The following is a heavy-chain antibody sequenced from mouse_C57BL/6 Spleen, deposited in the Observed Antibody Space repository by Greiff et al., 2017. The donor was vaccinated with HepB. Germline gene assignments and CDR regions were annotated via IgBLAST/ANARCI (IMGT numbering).Heavy chain of an antibody. D-gene: IGHD3-2*02. J-gene: IGHJ3*01. CDR3: ARTAQAWFAY. V-gene: IGHV5-4*03. CDR2: ISDGGSYT. Sequence: EVMLVESGGGLVKPGGSLKLSCAASGFTFSSYAMSWVRQTPEKRLEWVATISDGGSYTYYPDNVKGRFTISRDNAKNNLYLQMSHLKSEDTAMYYCARTAQAWFAYWGQGTLVTVSA. CDR1: GFTFSSYA.